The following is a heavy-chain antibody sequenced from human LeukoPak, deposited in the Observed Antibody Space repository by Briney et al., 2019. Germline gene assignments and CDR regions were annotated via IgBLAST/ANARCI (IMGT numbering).Heavy chain of an antibody. CDR1: GFTFSSYA. CDR2: ISYDGSNK. D-gene: IGHD5-12*01. CDR3: ARAPGWATAFDY. Sequence: GGSLRLSCAASGFTFSSYAMHWVRQAPGKGLEWVAVISYDGSNKHYADSVKGRFTISRDNSKNTLYLQMNSLRAEDTAVYYCARAPGWATAFDYWGQGTLVTVSS. J-gene: IGHJ4*02. V-gene: IGHV3-30*04.